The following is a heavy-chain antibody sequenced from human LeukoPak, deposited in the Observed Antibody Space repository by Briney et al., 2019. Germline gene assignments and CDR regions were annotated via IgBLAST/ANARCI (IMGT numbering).Heavy chain of an antibody. CDR1: GFTFSSYA. V-gene: IGHV3-23*01. J-gene: IGHJ4*02. Sequence: GGSLRLSCAASGFTFSSYAMSWVRQAPGKGLEWVSAISGSGGSTYYADSVKGRFTISRDNAKNSLYLQMNSLRAEDTAVYYCARDRYNWNDADTNPYDYWGQGTLVTVSS. CDR2: ISGSGGST. D-gene: IGHD1-1*01. CDR3: ARDRYNWNDADTNPYDY.